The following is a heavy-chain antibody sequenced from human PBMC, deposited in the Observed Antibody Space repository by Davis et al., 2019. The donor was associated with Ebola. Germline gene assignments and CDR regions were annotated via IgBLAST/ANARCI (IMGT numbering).Heavy chain of an antibody. CDR3: ARDTPSSSWYPAITLYYYYGMDV. V-gene: IGHV4-34*01. CDR2: INHSGST. D-gene: IGHD6-13*01. Sequence: PSETLSLTCAVYGGSFSGYYWSWIRQPPGKGLEWIGEINHSGSTNYNPSLKSRVTISVDTSKNQFSLKLSSVTAADTAVYYCARDTPSSSWYPAITLYYYYGMDVWGQGTTVTVSS. CDR1: GGSFSGYY. J-gene: IGHJ6*02.